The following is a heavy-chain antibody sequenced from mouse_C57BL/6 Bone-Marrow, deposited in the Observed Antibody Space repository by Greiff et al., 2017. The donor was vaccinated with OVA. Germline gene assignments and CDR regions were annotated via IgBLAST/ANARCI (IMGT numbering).Heavy chain of an antibody. CDR2: IYPRNGNT. CDR1: GYNFKSSG. V-gene: IGHV1-81*01. CDR3: ARSVLGNAY. J-gene: IGHJ3*01. D-gene: IGHD1-1*01. Sequence: VQLQQSGAELVRPGASVKLSCKASGYNFKSSGISWVKQRPGQGLEWIGEIYPRNGNTKYTEKFKGKATLTAATSSSTAYMGLRSLTSEDTAVCFCARSVLGNAYWGQGTLLTVSA.